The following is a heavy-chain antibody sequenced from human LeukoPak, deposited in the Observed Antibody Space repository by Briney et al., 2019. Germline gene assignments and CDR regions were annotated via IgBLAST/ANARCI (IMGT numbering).Heavy chain of an antibody. CDR2: INTNTGNP. CDR1: GYTFTSYA. V-gene: IGHV7-4-1*02. J-gene: IGHJ4*02. D-gene: IGHD3-22*01. CDR3: ARVKDDYDSSGLRGFGALHFDY. Sequence: ASVKVSCKASGYTFTSYAMNWVRQAPGQGLEWMGWINTNTGNPTYAQGFTGRFVFSLDTSVSTAYLQISSLKAEDTAVYYCARVKDDYDSSGLRGFGALHFDYWGQGTLVTVSS.